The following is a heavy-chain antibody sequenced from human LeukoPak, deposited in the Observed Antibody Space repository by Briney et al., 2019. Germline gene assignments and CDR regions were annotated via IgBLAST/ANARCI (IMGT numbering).Heavy chain of an antibody. D-gene: IGHD6-13*01. CDR1: GDSVSSKSAT. V-gene: IGHV6-1*01. Sequence: SQTLSLTCAISGDSVSSKSATWNWIRQSPSRGLEWLGRTYYKSKWNNDYAISVKSRITINPDTPKNQFSLHLSSVTPEDTAVYFCARSAAGTLDYWGQGTLVTVSS. CDR2: TYYKSKWNN. J-gene: IGHJ4*02. CDR3: ARSAAGTLDY.